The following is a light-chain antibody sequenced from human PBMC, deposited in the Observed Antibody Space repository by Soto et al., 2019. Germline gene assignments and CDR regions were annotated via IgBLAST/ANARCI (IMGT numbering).Light chain of an antibody. V-gene: IGKV1-33*01. CDR3: QQYDRLPLT. CDR2: DGS. Sequence: DIQMTQSPSSLSAYVGDRVTITCQASQDIKSYLIWYQQKPGKVPKVLIYDGSNLETGVPSRLSVSGCGTDFAFNIRSLQPEDIATYYCQQYDRLPLTFGGGTKVHI. J-gene: IGKJ4*01. CDR1: QDIKSY.